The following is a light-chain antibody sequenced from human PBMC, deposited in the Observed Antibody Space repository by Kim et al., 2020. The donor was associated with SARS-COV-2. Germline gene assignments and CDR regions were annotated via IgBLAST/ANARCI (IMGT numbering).Light chain of an antibody. V-gene: IGKV3-20*01. J-gene: IGKJ1*01. CDR2: TAS. CDR1: QSVRSNY. Sequence: SPGERATLSSRASQSVRSNYLAGYQQKPGQAPSLLIYTASTRATGIPDRFSGSGSGNYFTLPISRLEPEDFSVYYCQQYGDPPRTFGQGTKVEIK. CDR3: QQYGDPPRT.